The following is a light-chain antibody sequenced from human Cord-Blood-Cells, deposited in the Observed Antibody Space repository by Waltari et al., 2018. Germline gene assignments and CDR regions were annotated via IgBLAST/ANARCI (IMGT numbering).Light chain of an antibody. CDR2: RNK. CDR3: AAWDDSLNGWV. CDR1: SSNIGSNT. V-gene: IGLV1-44*01. Sequence: QSVLTQPPSASGTPGQRVTISCSGSSSNIGSNTVNCYQQLPGTAPKLLIYRNKQRPSGVPVRFSGSRSGTSAALAISGLQSEYEADYYCAAWDDSLNGWVFGGGTKLTVL. J-gene: IGLJ3*02.